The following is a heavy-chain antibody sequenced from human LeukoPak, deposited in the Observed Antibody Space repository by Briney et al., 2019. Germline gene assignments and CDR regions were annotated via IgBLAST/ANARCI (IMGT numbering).Heavy chain of an antibody. J-gene: IGHJ4*02. V-gene: IGHV3-30-3*01. Sequence: GGSLRLSCAASGSTFSSYAMHWVRQAPGKGLEWVAVISYDGSNKYYADSVKGRFTISRDNSKNTLYLQMNSLRAEDTAVYYCAREQWELPDYWGQGTLVTVSS. D-gene: IGHD1-26*01. CDR1: GSTFSSYA. CDR2: ISYDGSNK. CDR3: AREQWELPDY.